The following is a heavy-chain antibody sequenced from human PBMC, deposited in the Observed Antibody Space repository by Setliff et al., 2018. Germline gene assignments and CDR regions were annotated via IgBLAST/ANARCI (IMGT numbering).Heavy chain of an antibody. J-gene: IGHJ4*02. V-gene: IGHV4-39*01. CDR2: IHYRGTT. Sequence: KTSETLSLTCTVSGASISSGTYYWAWIRQPPGKGLEWIGRIHYRGTTYSNASLASRLTISVDTAKNQFSLKLTSVTAADTAVYYRARTGTYRYFDYWGQGALVTVSS. D-gene: IGHD1-1*01. CDR1: GASISSGTYY. CDR3: ARTGTYRYFDY.